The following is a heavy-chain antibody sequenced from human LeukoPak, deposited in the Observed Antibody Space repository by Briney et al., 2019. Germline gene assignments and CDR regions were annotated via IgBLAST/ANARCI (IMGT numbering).Heavy chain of an antibody. J-gene: IGHJ4*02. CDR2: IYYSGRT. CDR3: ASLDYYGSGSYGDY. Sequence: SETLSLTCTVSGGSISSYYWSWIRQPPGKGLEWIGYIYYSGRTNYNPSLKSRVTISVDTSKNQFSLKLSSVTAADTAVYYCASLDYYGSGSYGDYWGQGTLVTVSS. CDR1: GGSISSYY. V-gene: IGHV4-59*01. D-gene: IGHD3-10*01.